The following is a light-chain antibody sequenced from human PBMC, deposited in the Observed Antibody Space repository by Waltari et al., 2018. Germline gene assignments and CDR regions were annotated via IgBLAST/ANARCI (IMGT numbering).Light chain of an antibody. CDR2: GAS. J-gene: IGKJ2*01. V-gene: IGKV3-15*01. CDR1: QSISST. CDR3: QQYNTWPYT. Sequence: EIVMTQSPATLSASPGERATLSCRARQSISSTLAWYQQRPGQAPRLLIYGASTRVTGIPARFSGSGSGTEFTLTISNLQSEDFAAYYCQQYNTWPYTFGQGTKLAI.